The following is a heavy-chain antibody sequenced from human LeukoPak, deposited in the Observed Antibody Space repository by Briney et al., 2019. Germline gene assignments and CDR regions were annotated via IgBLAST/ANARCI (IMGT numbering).Heavy chain of an antibody. CDR3: AKDRSCINDVRHGDFDY. V-gene: IGHV3-23*01. D-gene: IGHD2-8*01. CDR1: GFTFSSNA. J-gene: IGHJ4*02. CDR2: ISVSGGNS. Sequence: GGSLRLSCAASGFTFSSNAMSWVRQGPGKGLEWVSSISVSGGNSYYADSVKGRFTISRDNSKNTVYLQMNSLRAEDTAVYYCAKDRSCINDVRHGDFDYWGQGTLVTVSS.